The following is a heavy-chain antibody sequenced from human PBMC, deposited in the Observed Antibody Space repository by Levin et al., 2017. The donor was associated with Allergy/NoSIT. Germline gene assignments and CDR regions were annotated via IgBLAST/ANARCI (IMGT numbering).Heavy chain of an antibody. CDR3: ARAYHPQLGVGGFDY. D-gene: IGHD1-26*01. CDR2: IYYSGST. V-gene: IGHV4-59*01. J-gene: IGHJ4*02. CDR1: GGSISSYY. Sequence: PSETLSLTCTVSGGSISSYYWSWIRQPPGKGLEWIGYIYYSGSTNYNPSLKSRVTISVDTSKNQFSLKLSSVTAADTAVYYCARAYHPQLGVGGFDYWGQGTLVTVSS.